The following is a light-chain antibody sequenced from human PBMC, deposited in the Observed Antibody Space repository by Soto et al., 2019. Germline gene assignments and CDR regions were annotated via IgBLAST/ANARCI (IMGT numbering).Light chain of an antibody. J-gene: IGKJ5*01. CDR1: QSISSW. CDR3: QQYNSYPIT. CDR2: DAS. V-gene: IGKV1-5*01. Sequence: DIQMTQSPSTLYASVGDRVTITCRASQSISSWLAWYQQKPGKAPKLLIYDASNLESGVPSRFSGSGSGTEFTLTISSLQPDDFATYYCQQYNSYPITFGQGTLLEIK.